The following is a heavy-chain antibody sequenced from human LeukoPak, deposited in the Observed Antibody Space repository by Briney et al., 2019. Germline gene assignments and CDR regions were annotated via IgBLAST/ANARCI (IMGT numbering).Heavy chain of an antibody. V-gene: IGHV4-4*02. CDR3: ARATNHPKYYYYYYMDV. CDR1: GGSISSSNW. J-gene: IGHJ6*03. CDR2: IYHSGST. Sequence: SETLSLTCAVSGGSISSSNWWSWVRQPPGKGLEWIGEIYHSGSTNYNPSLKSRVTISVDKSKNQFSLKLSSVTAADTAVYYCARATNHPKYYYYYYMDVWGKGTTVTVSS.